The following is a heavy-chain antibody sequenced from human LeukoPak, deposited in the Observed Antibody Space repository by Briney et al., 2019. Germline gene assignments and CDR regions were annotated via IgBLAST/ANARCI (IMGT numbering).Heavy chain of an antibody. V-gene: IGHV3-30*02. CDR1: GFTFDDYA. J-gene: IGHJ4*02. CDR3: AKAPVTTCRGAYCYPFDY. CDR2: VRYDGSNQ. D-gene: IGHD2-21*01. Sequence: PGGSLRLSCAASGFTFDDYAMHWVRQAPGKGLEWVAYVRYDGSNQYYADSVKGRFTISRDSSKNTLFLQMNRLRPEDAAVYYCAKAPVTTCRGAYCYPFDYWGQGTLVTVSS.